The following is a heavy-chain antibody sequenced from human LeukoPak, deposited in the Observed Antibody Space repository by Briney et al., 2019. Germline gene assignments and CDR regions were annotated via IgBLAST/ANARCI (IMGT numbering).Heavy chain of an antibody. CDR2: IIPILGVP. J-gene: IGHJ4*02. CDR1: GGTFRSYT. Sequence: SVKVSCKASGGTFRSYTISWVRQAPGQGLEWMGRIIPILGVPNYAQKFQGRVTITADKSTSTAYMELSSLRSEDTAVYYCARGLTGYYDFWSGYYLDYWGQGTLVTVSS. D-gene: IGHD3-3*01. V-gene: IGHV1-69*02. CDR3: ARGLTGYYDFWSGYYLDY.